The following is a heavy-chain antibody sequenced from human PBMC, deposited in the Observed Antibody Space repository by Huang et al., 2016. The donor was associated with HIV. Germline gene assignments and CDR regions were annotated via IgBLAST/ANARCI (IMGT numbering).Heavy chain of an antibody. CDR1: GYNFDSYW. J-gene: IGHJ4*02. Sequence: EVHLVQSGAEVKEPGESLKISCQASGYNFDSYWIGWVRQMPGKGLVWMGVIYPCYSDTRYDPSFQGQVTISADQSINTAYLQWSSLKASDTAIYFCARQGLWLPPTDPFDYWGQGTPVTVSA. D-gene: IGHD3-10*01. CDR3: ARQGLWLPPTDPFDY. V-gene: IGHV5-51*01. CDR2: IYPCYSDT.